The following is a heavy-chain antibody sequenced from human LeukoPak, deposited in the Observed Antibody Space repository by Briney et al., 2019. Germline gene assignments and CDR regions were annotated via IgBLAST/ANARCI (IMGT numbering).Heavy chain of an antibody. CDR2: VYYTGTT. V-gene: IGHV4-59*08. J-gene: IGHJ4*02. CDR3: ARHTSYGGNSAFGD. Sequence: SETLSLACNVSGVSLTPYYWSWIRQPPGKGLEYIGSVYYTGTTNYNPSLKSRVTISVDTSKNHFSLKLYSVTAADTAVYYCARHTSYGGNSAFGDWGQGTLVTVSS. CDR1: GVSLTPYY. D-gene: IGHD4-23*01.